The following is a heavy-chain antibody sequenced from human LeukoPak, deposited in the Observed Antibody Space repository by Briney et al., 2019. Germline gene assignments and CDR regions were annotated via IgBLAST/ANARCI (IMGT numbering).Heavy chain of an antibody. CDR2: ITPLFGTA. D-gene: IGHD3-22*01. Sequence: SVKVSCKASGGTFSKYSISWVRQRPGQGLEWMGGITPLFGTANYAQKFQGRVTITADESTSTAYMELSSLRSEDTAVYYCARDHLPYYYDSSGGYYYYYGMDVWGQGTTVTVSS. V-gene: IGHV1-69*13. CDR3: ARDHLPYYYDSSGGYYYYYGMDV. J-gene: IGHJ6*02. CDR1: GGTFSKYS.